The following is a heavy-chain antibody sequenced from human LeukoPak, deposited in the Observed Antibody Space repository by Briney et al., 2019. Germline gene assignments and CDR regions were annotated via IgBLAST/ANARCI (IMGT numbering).Heavy chain of an antibody. CDR1: GFTFSSYA. Sequence: GGSLRLSCAASGFTFSSYAMHWVRQVPGKGLEWVAVISYDGSNKYYADSVKGRFTISRDNSKNTLYLQMNSLRAEDTAVYYCATTYNWNYFDYWGQGTLVTVSS. D-gene: IGHD1-20*01. V-gene: IGHV3-30-3*01. CDR3: ATTYNWNYFDY. CDR2: ISYDGSNK. J-gene: IGHJ4*02.